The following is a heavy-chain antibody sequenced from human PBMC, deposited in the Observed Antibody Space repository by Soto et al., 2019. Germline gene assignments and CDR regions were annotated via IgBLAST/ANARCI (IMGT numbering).Heavy chain of an antibody. CDR1: GFTFNNYA. D-gene: IGHD3-3*01. CDR3: ARHYDFWSGFRFDP. Sequence: GGSLRLSCAASGFTFNNYAMHWVRQAPGKGLVWVSCINSGGSNINNADSVRGRFTISRDSAKNSLYLQMNSLRAEDTAVYYCARHYDFWSGFRFDPWGQGTLVTVSS. J-gene: IGHJ5*02. CDR2: INSGGSNI. V-gene: IGHV3-74*01.